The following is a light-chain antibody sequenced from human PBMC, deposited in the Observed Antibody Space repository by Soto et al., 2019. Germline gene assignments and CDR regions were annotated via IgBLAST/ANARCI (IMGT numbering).Light chain of an antibody. V-gene: IGKV3-15*01. CDR3: QHYSTWLWT. J-gene: IGKJ1*01. CDR2: GAS. Sequence: EIVMTQSPATLSVSPGERATLSCRASQSVDSKLAWYQQKPGQGPRLLIYGASSRATGIPARFSGSGSGTEFTLTISRLQSEDFAFYYCQHYSTWLWTFGQGTKVEIK. CDR1: QSVDSK.